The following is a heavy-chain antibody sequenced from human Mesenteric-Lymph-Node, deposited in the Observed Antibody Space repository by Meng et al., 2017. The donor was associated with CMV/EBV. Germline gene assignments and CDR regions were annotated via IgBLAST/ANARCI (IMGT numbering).Heavy chain of an antibody. V-gene: IGHV1-2*02. Sequence: ASVKVSCKASGYTFTGYYMHWVRQAPGQGLEWMGWINPNSGGTNYAQKFQGRVTMTRDTSISTAYMELSRLRSDDTAVYYCASGSSRYYYYYGMDVWGQGTTVTVSS. CDR3: ASGSSRYYYYYGMDV. J-gene: IGHJ6*02. CDR2: INPNSGGT. CDR1: GYTFTGYY. D-gene: IGHD6-13*01.